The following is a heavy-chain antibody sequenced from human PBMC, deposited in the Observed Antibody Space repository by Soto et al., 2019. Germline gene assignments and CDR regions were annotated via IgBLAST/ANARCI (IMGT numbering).Heavy chain of an antibody. CDR1: GYTFTSYY. V-gene: IGHV1-46*03. Sequence: EASVKVSCKASGYTFTSYYMHWVRQAPGQGLEWMGIINPSGGSTSYAQKFQGRVTMTRDTSTSTVYMELSSLRSEDTAVYFCARGGAYYYGSGSYSYMDVWGKGTTVTVSS. CDR3: ARGGAYYYGSGSYSYMDV. D-gene: IGHD3-10*01. J-gene: IGHJ6*03. CDR2: INPSGGST.